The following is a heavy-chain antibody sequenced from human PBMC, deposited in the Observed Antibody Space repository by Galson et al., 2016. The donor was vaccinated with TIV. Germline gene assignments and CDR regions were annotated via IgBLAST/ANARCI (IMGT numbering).Heavy chain of an antibody. J-gene: IGHJ5*02. D-gene: IGHD2-8*01. Sequence: SVKVSCKADGYTFSDSYIQWVRQAPGQGLEWMGWINPNIGSTKYSQKFQGRVTMTRDVSISTSYMEMRGLTFDDTAVYYCARERTNRLRAVPPRKYNWFDPWGQGALVTVSS. CDR1: GYTFSDSY. CDR2: INPNIGST. CDR3: ARERTNRLRAVPPRKYNWFDP. V-gene: IGHV1-2*02.